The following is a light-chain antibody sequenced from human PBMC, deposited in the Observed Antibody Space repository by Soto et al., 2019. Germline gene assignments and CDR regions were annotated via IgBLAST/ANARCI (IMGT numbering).Light chain of an antibody. J-gene: IGLJ3*02. CDR3: AAWDDSLNGWV. Sequence: QSVLTQPPSASRTPGQRVTISCSGSSSNIGSNTVNWYQQLPGTAPKLLIYSNNQRPSGVPDRFSGSESGTSASLAISGLQSEDEADYYCAAWDDSLNGWVFGGGTKVTVL. CDR2: SNN. CDR1: SSNIGSNT. V-gene: IGLV1-44*01.